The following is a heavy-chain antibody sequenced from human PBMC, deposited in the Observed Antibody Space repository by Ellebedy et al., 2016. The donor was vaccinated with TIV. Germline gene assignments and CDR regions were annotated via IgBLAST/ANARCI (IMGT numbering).Heavy chain of an antibody. J-gene: IGHJ5*02. D-gene: IGHD3-3*01. V-gene: IGHV3-33*08. CDR3: ARDWSGYFDP. Sequence: GESLKISCAASGITFSNYAMHWVRQAPDKGLEWVAVIWHDGSKKYYADSVKGRFTISRDNSKNTLYLQMNSLRAEDTAVYYCARDWSGYFDPWGQGTLVTVSS. CDR2: IWHDGSKK. CDR1: GITFSNYA.